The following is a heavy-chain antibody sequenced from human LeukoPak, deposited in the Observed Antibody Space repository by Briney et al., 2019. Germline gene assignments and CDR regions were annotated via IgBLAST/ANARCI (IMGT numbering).Heavy chain of an antibody. V-gene: IGHV4-59*01. Sequence: SETLSLTCTVSGGSISSYYWSWIRQPPGKGLEWIGYIYYSGSTNYNPSLKSRVTISVDTSKNQFSLKLSSVTAADTAVYYCARDSMAAHIWGQGTMVTVSS. CDR2: IYYSGST. D-gene: IGHD6-6*01. CDR3: ARDSMAAHI. CDR1: GGSISSYY. J-gene: IGHJ3*02.